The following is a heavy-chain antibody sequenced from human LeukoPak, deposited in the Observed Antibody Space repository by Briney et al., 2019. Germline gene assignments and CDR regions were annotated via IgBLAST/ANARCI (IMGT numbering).Heavy chain of an antibody. CDR1: GFTFSDYY. V-gene: IGHV3-11*01. D-gene: IGHD3-16*02. CDR3: ARVAPYDYVWGSYRHFDY. CDR2: ISGSGGTI. J-gene: IGHJ4*02. Sequence: PGGSLRLSCAASGFTFSDYYMSWIRQAPGKGLEWVSYISGSGGTINYADSVKGRFTISRDNAKKSLFLQMNSLRAEDTAVYYCARVAPYDYVWGSYRHFDYWGQGTLVTVSS.